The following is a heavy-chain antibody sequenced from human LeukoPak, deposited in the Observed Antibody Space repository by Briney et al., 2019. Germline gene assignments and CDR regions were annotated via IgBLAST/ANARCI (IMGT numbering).Heavy chain of an antibody. CDR2: IKSKTDGGTT. V-gene: IGHV3-15*01. J-gene: IGHJ3*02. D-gene: IGHD3-9*01. CDR1: GFTFSNAW. CDR3: TTRYFDWLLGAFDI. Sequence: SGGSLRLSCTASGFTFSNAWMHWARQAPGKGLEWVGRIKSKTDGGTTDYAAPVKGRFTISRDDSKNTLYLQMNSLKTEDTAVYYCTTRYFDWLLGAFDIWGQGTMVTVSS.